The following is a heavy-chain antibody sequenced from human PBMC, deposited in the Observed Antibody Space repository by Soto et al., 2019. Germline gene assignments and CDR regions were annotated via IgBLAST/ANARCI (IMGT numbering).Heavy chain of an antibody. V-gene: IGHV3-23*01. J-gene: IGHJ4*02. CDR1: GFTFSSYA. CDR3: AKDPMATITQITYYFDY. CDR2: ISGSGGST. Sequence: GGSLRLSCAASGFTFSSYAMSWVRQAPGKGLEWVSAISGSGGSTYYADSVKGRFTISRDNSKNTLYLQMNSLRAEDTAVYYCAKDPMATITQITYYFDYWGQGTLVTVSS. D-gene: IGHD4-4*01.